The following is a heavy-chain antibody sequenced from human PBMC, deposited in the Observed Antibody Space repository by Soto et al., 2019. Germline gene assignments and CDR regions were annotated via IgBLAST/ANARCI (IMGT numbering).Heavy chain of an antibody. CDR2: ISAYNGNT. CDR1: GYTFTSYG. J-gene: IGHJ6*03. Sequence: APVKVSCKASGYTFTSYGISWARQAPGQGLEWMGWISAYNGNTNYAQKLQGRVTMTTDTSTSTAYMELRSLRSDDTAVYYCERVELYYYYYYMDVWGKGTTVTVS. CDR3: ERVELYYYYYYMDV. V-gene: IGHV1-18*01. D-gene: IGHD1-7*01.